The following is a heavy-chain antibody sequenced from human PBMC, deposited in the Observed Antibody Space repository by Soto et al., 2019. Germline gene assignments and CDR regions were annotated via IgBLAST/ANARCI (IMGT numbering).Heavy chain of an antibody. V-gene: IGHV4-59*08. Sequence: PSETLSLTCTVSGGSISDYYWSWIRQPPGKGLEWVGDIYYTGSTTYNPSLKSRVTISVDTSKNQFSLKLTSVTAADTAVYSCATQEVGGSYVCTFDPWGQGTLVTVSS. J-gene: IGHJ5*02. CDR3: ATQEVGGSYVCTFDP. CDR2: IYYTGST. D-gene: IGHD1-26*01. CDR1: GGSISDYY.